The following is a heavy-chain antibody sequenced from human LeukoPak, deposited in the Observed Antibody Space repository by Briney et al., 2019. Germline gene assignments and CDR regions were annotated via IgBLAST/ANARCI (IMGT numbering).Heavy chain of an antibody. CDR2: IKQDESEK. Sequence: GGSLRLSCAASGFTFSSYWMSWVRQAPGKGLEWVANIKQDESEKYYVDSLKGRSTISRDNAKNSLYLQSNSLRAEDTAVYYCARDKIEGPTKLDYWGQGILVTVSS. CDR1: GFTFSSYW. J-gene: IGHJ4*02. CDR3: ARDKIEGPTKLDY. V-gene: IGHV3-7*01. D-gene: IGHD1-1*01.